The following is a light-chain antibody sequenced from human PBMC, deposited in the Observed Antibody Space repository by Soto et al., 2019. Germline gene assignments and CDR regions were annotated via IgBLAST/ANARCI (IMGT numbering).Light chain of an antibody. Sequence: DIQMTQSPFSLAAPVGDRVTVSCRSSQSIDTFLNWYRHKPGKAPELLIFGASRLHSGVPSRFSGGGSGTEFTLNISSLQPEDFATYYCQQTYSTLALTFGGGTKVDIK. V-gene: IGKV1-39*01. CDR3: QQTYSTLALT. J-gene: IGKJ4*01. CDR1: QSIDTF. CDR2: GAS.